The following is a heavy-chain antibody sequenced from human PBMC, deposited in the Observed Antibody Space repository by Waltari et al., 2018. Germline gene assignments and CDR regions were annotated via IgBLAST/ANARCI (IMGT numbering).Heavy chain of an antibody. Sequence: QVQLVQSGAEVTKPGSSVKVTCKASGGNFRSYAISWVRQAPGQGLEWMGGIIPIFGTANYAQKFQGRVTITTDESTSTAYMELSSLRSEDTTVYYCARAVVPAASHMDVWGKGTTVTVSS. CDR1: GGNFRSYA. J-gene: IGHJ6*03. D-gene: IGHD2-2*01. CDR2: IIPIFGTA. V-gene: IGHV1-69*05. CDR3: ARAVVPAASHMDV.